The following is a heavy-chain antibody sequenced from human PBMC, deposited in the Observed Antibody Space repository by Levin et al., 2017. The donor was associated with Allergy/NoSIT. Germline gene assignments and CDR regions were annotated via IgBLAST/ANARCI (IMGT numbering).Heavy chain of an antibody. CDR2: IETAGNK. J-gene: IGHJ6*02. CDR3: ARGRLAGSGLDV. Sequence: LSLTCAASAFTISSYAMHWFRQATGKGLEWVSAIETAGNKFYSDSVKGRFTISREDASNSLYLQVNSLTAGDTAVYYCARGRLAGSGLDVWGQGTTVSVSS. V-gene: IGHV3-13*01. CDR1: AFTISSYA.